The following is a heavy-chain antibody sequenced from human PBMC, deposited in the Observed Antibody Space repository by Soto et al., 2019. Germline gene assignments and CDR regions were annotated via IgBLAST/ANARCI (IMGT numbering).Heavy chain of an antibody. CDR1: GASISSGGYY. CDR2: IYYSGNT. D-gene: IGHD2-8*02. Sequence: SETLSLTCTVSGASISSGGYYWGGVRQPPGKELEWIGEIYYSGNTNYSPSLESRVTMSVDKSKNQFSLKLTSVTAADTAVYYCVRRASGPFDVWGQGTMVTVS. CDR3: VRRASGPFDV. V-gene: IGHV4-39*07. J-gene: IGHJ3*01.